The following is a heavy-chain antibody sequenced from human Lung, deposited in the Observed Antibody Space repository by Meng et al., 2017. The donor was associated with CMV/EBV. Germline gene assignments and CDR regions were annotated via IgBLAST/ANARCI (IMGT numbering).Heavy chain of an antibody. CDR1: GYTFTSYG. V-gene: IGHV1-18*01. Sequence: ASVTVSCKASGYTFTSYGISWVRQAPGQGLEWMGWNSAYNGNNNYAQKFQGRVTMTTDASTSPAYMELRSLRSDNAAKYFRARRRGGSSWGDLDYWGQGTLVTVSS. D-gene: IGHD6-6*01. CDR3: ARRRGGSSWGDLDY. CDR2: NSAYNGNN. J-gene: IGHJ4*02.